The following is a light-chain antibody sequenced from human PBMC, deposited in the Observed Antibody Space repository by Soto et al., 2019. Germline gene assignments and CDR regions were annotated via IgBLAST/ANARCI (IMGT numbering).Light chain of an antibody. CDR3: SSYAGSNKGV. V-gene: IGLV2-8*01. CDR1: SSDFGGFNH. Sequence: QPVLTQPASVSGSPGQSITISCTGTSSDFGGFNHVSWYQHHPGKAPKLIIYEVTYRPSGVPDRFSGSKSGNTASLTVSGLQAEDEADYYCSSYAGSNKGVFGGGTKLTVL. J-gene: IGLJ2*01. CDR2: EVT.